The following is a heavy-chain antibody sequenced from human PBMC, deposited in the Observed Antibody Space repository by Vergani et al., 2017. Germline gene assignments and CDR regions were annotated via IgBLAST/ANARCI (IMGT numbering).Heavy chain of an antibody. J-gene: IGHJ6*02. CDR3: ARGSSGSYYNGGYYYGRDV. CDR1: GGSISSYY. CDR2: IYYSGST. Sequence: QVQLQESGPGLVKPSETLSLTCTVSGGSISSYYWSWIRQPPGKGLEWIGYIYYSGSTNYNPSLKSRVTISVDTSKNQFSLKLSSVTAADTAVYYCARGSSGSYYNGGYYYGRDVWGQGP. D-gene: IGHD3-10*01. V-gene: IGHV4-59*01.